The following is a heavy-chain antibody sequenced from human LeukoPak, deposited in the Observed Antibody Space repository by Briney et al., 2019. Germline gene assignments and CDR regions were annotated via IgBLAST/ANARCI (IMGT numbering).Heavy chain of an antibody. D-gene: IGHD3-22*01. CDR1: GGSFSGYY. V-gene: IGHV4-34*01. J-gene: IGHJ1*01. CDR3: ARGRYYYDSSGYLPLMRWPFQH. Sequence: PSETLSLTCAVYGGSFSGYYWSWIRQPPGKGLEWIGEINHSGSTNYNPSLKSRVTISVDTSKNQFSLKLSSVTAADTAVYYCARGRYYYDSSGYLPLMRWPFQHWGQGTLVTVSS. CDR2: INHSGST.